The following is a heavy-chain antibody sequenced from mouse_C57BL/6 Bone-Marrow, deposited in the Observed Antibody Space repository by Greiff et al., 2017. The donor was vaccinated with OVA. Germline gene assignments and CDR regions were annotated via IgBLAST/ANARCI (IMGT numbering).Heavy chain of an antibody. CDR2: LDPSDSYP. D-gene: IGHD1-1*01. CDR3: ARPDGSSHWYFDV. J-gene: IGHJ1*03. CDR1: GYPFTSYW. Sequence: QVQLQQPGAELVMPGASVKLSCKASGYPFTSYWLHWLTQRPGPGLEWIGELDPSDSYPNSHQKFKGKSPLTVDKSSSTAYMQLSSLTSEDSAVYYCARPDGSSHWYFDVWGTGTTVTVSS. V-gene: IGHV1-69*01.